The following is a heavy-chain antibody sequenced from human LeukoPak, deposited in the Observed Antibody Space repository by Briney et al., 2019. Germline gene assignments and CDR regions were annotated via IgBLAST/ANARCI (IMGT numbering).Heavy chain of an antibody. CDR1: GFTFSSYS. CDR3: ARDLRYYDSSGHEGYFDY. J-gene: IGHJ4*02. D-gene: IGHD3-22*01. V-gene: IGHV3-21*01. Sequence: GGSLRLPCAASGFTFSSYSMNWVRQAPGKGLEWVSSISSSSSYIYYADSVKGRFTISRDNAKNSLYLQMNSLRAEDTAVYYCARDLRYYDSSGHEGYFDYWGQGTLVTVSS. CDR2: ISSSSSYI.